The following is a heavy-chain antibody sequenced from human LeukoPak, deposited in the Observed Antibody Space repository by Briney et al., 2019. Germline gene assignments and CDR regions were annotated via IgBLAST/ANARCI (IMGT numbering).Heavy chain of an antibody. V-gene: IGHV1-18*01. J-gene: IGHJ4*02. CDR2: ISADNGAT. CDR3: VTPLPHYCSGTNCPLRY. CDR1: DYTFDSYG. D-gene: IGHD2-2*01. Sequence: ASVRVSCKASDYTFDSYGITWVRQAPGQRLEWLGWISADNGATDFGQKVQGRVTLTTDTSTNTAYMELRSLRSDDTAVYYGVTPLPHYCSGTNCPLRYWGQGTLVTVSS.